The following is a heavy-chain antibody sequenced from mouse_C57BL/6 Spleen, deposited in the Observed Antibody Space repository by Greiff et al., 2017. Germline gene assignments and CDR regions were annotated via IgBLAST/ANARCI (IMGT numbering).Heavy chain of an antibody. CDR2: IWSGGST. CDR3: ARSYYGYEDAMDY. V-gene: IGHV2-2*01. J-gene: IGHJ4*01. Sequence: QVQLQQSGPGLVQPSQRLSITCTVSGFSFTSYGVHWVRQSPGKGLEWLGVIWSGGSTDYNAAFISRLSISKDNSKSQVFFKMNRLQADDTAIYYCARSYYGYEDAMDYWGQGTSVTVSS. CDR1: GFSFTSYG. D-gene: IGHD2-9*01.